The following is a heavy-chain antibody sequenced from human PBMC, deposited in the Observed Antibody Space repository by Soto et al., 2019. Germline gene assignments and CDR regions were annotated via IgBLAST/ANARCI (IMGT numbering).Heavy chain of an antibody. J-gene: IGHJ5*02. CDR3: ARRSGDILTGYTWFDP. Sequence: GESLKISCKGSGYSFTSYWIGWVRQMPGKGLEWMGIIYPGDSDTRYSPSFQGQVTISADKSISTAYLQWSSLKASDTAMYYCARRSGDILTGYTWFDPWGQGTLVTVSS. CDR1: GYSFTSYW. CDR2: IYPGDSDT. V-gene: IGHV5-51*01. D-gene: IGHD3-9*01.